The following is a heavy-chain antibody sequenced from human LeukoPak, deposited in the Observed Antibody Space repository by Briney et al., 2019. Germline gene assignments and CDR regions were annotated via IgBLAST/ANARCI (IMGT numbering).Heavy chain of an antibody. CDR1: GFTFSSYS. CDR2: ISSSSSYI. J-gene: IGHJ4*02. D-gene: IGHD3-10*01. CDR3: ARMTTMVRGVGFDY. Sequence: GGSLRLSCAASGFTFSSYSMNWVRQAPGKGLEWVSSISSSSSYIYYADSVKGRFTISRDNAKNSLYLQMNSLRAEDTAVYYCARMTTMVRGVGFDYWGQGTLVTVSS. V-gene: IGHV3-21*01.